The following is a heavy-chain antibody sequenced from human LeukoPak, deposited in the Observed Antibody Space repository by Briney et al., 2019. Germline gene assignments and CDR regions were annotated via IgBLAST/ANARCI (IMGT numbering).Heavy chain of an antibody. V-gene: IGHV3-23*01. CDR3: AKAHDYDFWSAFDS. J-gene: IGHJ4*02. CDR1: GFTFSTYA. D-gene: IGHD3-3*01. CDR2: ISGSGGTI. Sequence: GGSLRLSCAASGFTFSTYAMNWVRQAPGKGLEWVSFISGSGGTIYYADSVKGRFTISRDNSENTLYLQMNSLRAGDAAAHYCAKAHDYDFWSAFDSWGQGTLVTVSS.